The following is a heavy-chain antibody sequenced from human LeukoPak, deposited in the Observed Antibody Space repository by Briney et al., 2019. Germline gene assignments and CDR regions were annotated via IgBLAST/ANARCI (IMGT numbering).Heavy chain of an antibody. D-gene: IGHD2-21*02. Sequence: SQTLSLTCTVSGVSISSGAYYWSWIRQHPGKGLEWIGYIFYSDSTDFNPSLQSRVTISVDTSKNQFSLKLSSATAADTAVYYCARGAADYYYDYWGQGTLVTVSS. CDR2: IFYSDST. CDR3: ARGAADYYYDY. CDR1: GVSISSGAYY. V-gene: IGHV4-31*03. J-gene: IGHJ4*02.